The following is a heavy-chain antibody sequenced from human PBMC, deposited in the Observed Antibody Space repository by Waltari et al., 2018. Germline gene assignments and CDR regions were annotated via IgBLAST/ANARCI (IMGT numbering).Heavy chain of an antibody. J-gene: IGHJ4*02. CDR2: ISWDGGST. CDR1: GFTFDDYA. D-gene: IGHD6-13*01. Sequence: EVQLVESGGVVVQPGGSLRLSCAASGFTFDDYAMHWVRQAPGKGLEWVSLISWDGGSTSYAASVKGRVTSSRDNSKNSLYLQMNSLRADDTALYYCARPHSSSWYYFDYWGQGTLVTVSS. V-gene: IGHV3-43D*04. CDR3: ARPHSSSWYYFDY.